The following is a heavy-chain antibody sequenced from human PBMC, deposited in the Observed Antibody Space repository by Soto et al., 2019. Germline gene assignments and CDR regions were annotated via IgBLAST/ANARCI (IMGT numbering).Heavy chain of an antibody. J-gene: IGHJ4*02. D-gene: IGHD3-3*02. CDR2: IYYSGST. CDR1: GGSISSSSYY. Sequence: SETLSLTCTVSGGSISSSSYYWGWIRQPPGKGLEWIGSIYYSGSTYYNPSLKSRVTISVDTSKNQFSLKLSSVTAADTAVYYCARLATAFDYWGQGTLVTVSS. V-gene: IGHV4-39*01. CDR3: ARLATAFDY.